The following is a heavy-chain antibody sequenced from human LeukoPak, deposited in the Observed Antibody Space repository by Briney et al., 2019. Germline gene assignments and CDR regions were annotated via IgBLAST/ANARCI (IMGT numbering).Heavy chain of an antibody. CDR2: IDYSGST. CDR3: ARHEDGGDPFDL. CDR1: GGSISTGSYY. J-gene: IGHJ2*01. D-gene: IGHD2-21*02. V-gene: IGHV4-39*01. Sequence: SETLSLTCTVSGGSISTGSYYWGWIRQPPGKGLEWIGSIDYSGSTYYNPSLKSRVTISVDTSKNQFSLKLSSVTAADTAVYYCARHEDGGDPFDLWGRGTLVTVSS.